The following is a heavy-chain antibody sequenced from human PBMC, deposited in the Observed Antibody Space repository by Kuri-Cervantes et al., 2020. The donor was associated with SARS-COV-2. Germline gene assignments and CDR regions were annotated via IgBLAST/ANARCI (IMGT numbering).Heavy chain of an antibody. CDR2: IYYSGST. J-gene: IGHJ4*02. D-gene: IGHD6-6*01. Sequence: SETLSLTCTVSGGSISSSSYYWGWIRQPPGKGLEWIGSIYYSGSTYYNPSLKSRVTISVDTSKNQFSLKLSSVTAADTAVYYCARQGKYSSSLFDYWGQGTLVTVPQ. CDR1: GGSISSSSYY. V-gene: IGHV4-39*01. CDR3: ARQGKYSSSLFDY.